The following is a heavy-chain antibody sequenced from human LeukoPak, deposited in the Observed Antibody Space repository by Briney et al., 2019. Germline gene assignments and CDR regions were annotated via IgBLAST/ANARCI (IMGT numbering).Heavy chain of an antibody. CDR3: ARGGTYYGSGSYYPLMY. Sequence: SETLSLTCAVYGGSFSGYYWSWIRQPPGKGLEWIGELNHSGSTNYNPPLKSRVTISVDTSKNQLSLKLTSVTAADTAVYYCARGGTYYGSGSYYPLMYWGQGTLVTVSS. V-gene: IGHV4-34*01. CDR2: LNHSGST. CDR1: GGSFSGYY. D-gene: IGHD3-10*01. J-gene: IGHJ4*02.